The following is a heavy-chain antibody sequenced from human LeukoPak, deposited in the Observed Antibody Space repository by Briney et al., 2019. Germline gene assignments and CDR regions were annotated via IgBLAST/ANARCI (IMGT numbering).Heavy chain of an antibody. V-gene: IGHV4-39*01. Sequence: SETLSLTCTVSGGSISSGGYYWGWIRQPPGKGLEWIGSIYYSGSTYYNPSLKSRVTISVDTSKNQFSLKLSSVTAADTAVYYCARQGPHIVVVPAAMKWFGPWGQGTLVTVSS. CDR3: ARQGPHIVVVPAAMKWFGP. J-gene: IGHJ5*02. CDR2: IYYSGST. D-gene: IGHD2-2*01. CDR1: GGSISSGGYY.